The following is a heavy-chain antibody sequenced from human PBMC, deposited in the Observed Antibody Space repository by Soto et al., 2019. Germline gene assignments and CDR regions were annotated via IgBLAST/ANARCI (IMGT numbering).Heavy chain of an antibody. D-gene: IGHD3-16*02. CDR3: ARNIPNDYVWGSYRRKGIGEYYFDY. V-gene: IGHV1-18*01. Sequence: GASVKVSCKASGYTFTSYGISWVRQAPGQGLEWMGWISAYNGNTYYAQKLQGRVTMTTDTSTSTAYMELRSLRSDDTAVYYCARNIPNDYVWGSYRRKGIGEYYFDYWGQGTLVTAPQ. J-gene: IGHJ4*02. CDR1: GYTFTSYG. CDR2: ISAYNGNT.